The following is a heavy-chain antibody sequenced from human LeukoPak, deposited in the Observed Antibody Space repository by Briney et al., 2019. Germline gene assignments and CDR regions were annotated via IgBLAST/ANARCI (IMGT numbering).Heavy chain of an antibody. D-gene: IGHD7-27*01. J-gene: IGHJ3*02. V-gene: IGHV3-9*01. Sequence: PGGSLRLSCAASGFTFDDYAMHWVRQAPGKGLEWVSGISWNSGSIGYADSVKGRFTISRDNAKNSLYLQMNSLRAEDTALYYCAKDSAATGAPGAFDIWGQGTMVTVSS. CDR2: ISWNSGSI. CDR3: AKDSAATGAPGAFDI. CDR1: GFTFDDYA.